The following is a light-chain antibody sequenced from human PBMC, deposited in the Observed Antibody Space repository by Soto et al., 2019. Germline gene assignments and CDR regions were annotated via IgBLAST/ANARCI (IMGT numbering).Light chain of an antibody. CDR3: SSYTTTSTQV. V-gene: IGLV2-14*01. J-gene: IGLJ1*01. CDR2: EVR. Sequence: QSVLTQPASVSGSPGQSITISCTGTSSDIGHYNYVSWYQQHPGKVPKLIISEVRNRPSGVSDRFSGSKSGNPASLTISGLQTEDEADYYCSSYTTTSTQVFGSGTKLTVL. CDR1: SSDIGHYNY.